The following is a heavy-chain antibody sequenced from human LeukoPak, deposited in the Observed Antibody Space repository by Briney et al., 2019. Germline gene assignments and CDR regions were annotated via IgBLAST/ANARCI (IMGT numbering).Heavy chain of an antibody. V-gene: IGHV4-59*01. J-gene: IGHJ4*02. Sequence: SETLSLTCTVSGGSISSDYWSWIRQPPGKGLEWIGYIYYSGRTYYNPSLKSRITISVDTSKNQFSLKLSSVTAADTAVYYCARGFYSPHYWGQGTLVTVSS. D-gene: IGHD4-11*01. CDR3: ARGFYSPHY. CDR2: IYYSGRT. CDR1: GGSISSDY.